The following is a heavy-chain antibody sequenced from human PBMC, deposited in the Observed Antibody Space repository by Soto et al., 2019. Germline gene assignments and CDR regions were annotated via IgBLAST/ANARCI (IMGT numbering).Heavy chain of an antibody. Sequence: EESVKISCNGSGYSFTSYWIGWVRQMPWKGLEWMGIIYPGDSDTRYSPSFQGQVTISADKSISTAYLQWSSLKASDTAMYYCARAPEAAAGKNYYYSMDVWGQGTTVTVSS. J-gene: IGHJ6*02. D-gene: IGHD6-13*01. CDR1: GYSFTSYW. V-gene: IGHV5-51*01. CDR2: IYPGDSDT. CDR3: ARAPEAAAGKNYYYSMDV.